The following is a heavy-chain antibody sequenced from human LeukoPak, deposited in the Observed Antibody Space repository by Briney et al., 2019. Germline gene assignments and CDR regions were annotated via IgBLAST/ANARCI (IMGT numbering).Heavy chain of an antibody. CDR2: IYPGDSDT. Sequence: GESLKISCKGSGYRFATYWIGWVRLMPGKGLEWMGVIYPGDSDTRYSPSFQGQFSFSADKSINTAYLWWSSLRASDTALYYCVRVGTETPIDHWGQGTLVTVSS. CDR3: VRVGTETPIDH. CDR1: GYRFATYW. J-gene: IGHJ5*02. D-gene: IGHD1-7*01. V-gene: IGHV5-51*01.